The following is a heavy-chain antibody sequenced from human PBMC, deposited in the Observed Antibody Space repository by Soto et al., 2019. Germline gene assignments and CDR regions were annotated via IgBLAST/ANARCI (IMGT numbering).Heavy chain of an antibody. CDR3: ARVPSNSSSWYFFYYYYGMDV. V-gene: IGHV3-30-3*01. Sequence: GGSLRLSCAASGFTFSSYAMHWVRQAPGKGLEWVAVISYDGSNKYYADSVKGRFTISRDNSKNTLYLQMNSLRAEDTAVYYCARVPSNSSSWYFFYYYYGMDVWGQGTTVTVSS. CDR2: ISYDGSNK. J-gene: IGHJ6*02. D-gene: IGHD6-13*01. CDR1: GFTFSSYA.